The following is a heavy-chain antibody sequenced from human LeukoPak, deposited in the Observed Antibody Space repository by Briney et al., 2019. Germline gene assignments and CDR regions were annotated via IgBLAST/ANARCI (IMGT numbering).Heavy chain of an antibody. V-gene: IGHV1-3*01. J-gene: IGHJ6*02. CDR3: ARKGVAATSYYYYGMDV. Sequence: GASVTVSCKASGYTFTSYAMHWVRQAPGQRLEWMGWINAGNGNTKYSQKFQGRVTITRDTSASTAYMELSSLRSEDTAVYYCARKGVAATSYYYYGMDVWGQGTTVTVSS. D-gene: IGHD2-15*01. CDR1: GYTFTSYA. CDR2: INAGNGNT.